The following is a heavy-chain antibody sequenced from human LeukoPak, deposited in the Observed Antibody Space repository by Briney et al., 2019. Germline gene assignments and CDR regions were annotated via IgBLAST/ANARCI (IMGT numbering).Heavy chain of an antibody. D-gene: IGHD3-22*01. CDR1: GFTFSSYS. J-gene: IGHJ5*02. CDR3: AGRNEYYYDSSGYTLTNWFDP. Sequence: TGGSLRLSYAASGFTFSSYSMNWVRQAPGKGLEWVSSISSSSSYIYYADSVKGRFTISRDNAKNSLYLQMNSLRAEDTAVYYCAGRNEYYYDSSGYTLTNWFDPWGQGTLVTVS. V-gene: IGHV3-21*01. CDR2: ISSSSSYI.